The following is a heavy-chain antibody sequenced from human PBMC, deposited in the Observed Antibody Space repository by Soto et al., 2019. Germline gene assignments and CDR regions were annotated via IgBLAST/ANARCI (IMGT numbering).Heavy chain of an antibody. CDR2: IYYSGST. Sequence: QVQLQESGPGLVKPSETLSLTCTVSGGSVSSGSYYWSWIRQPPGKGLEWIGYIYYSGSTNYNPSLKSRVTISADTSKNPFSLKLSSVDAADTAVYCCARAFLGITGTTGAFDYWGQGTLVTVSS. V-gene: IGHV4-61*01. CDR3: ARAFLGITGTTGAFDY. J-gene: IGHJ4*02. D-gene: IGHD1-7*01. CDR1: GGSVSSGSYY.